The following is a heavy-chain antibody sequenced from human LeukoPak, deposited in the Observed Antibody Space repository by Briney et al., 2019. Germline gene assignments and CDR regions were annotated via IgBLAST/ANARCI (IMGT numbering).Heavy chain of an antibody. J-gene: IGHJ6*03. CDR3: ASRSGKGGSNYYYYYMDV. CDR1: GGTFSSYA. V-gene: IGHV1-69*06. Sequence: GASVKVSCKASGGTFSSYAISWVRQAPGQGLEWMGGIIPIFGTANYAQKFQGRVTITADKSTSTAYMELSSLRSEDTAVYYCASRSGKGGSNYYYYYMDVWDKGTTVTVSS. CDR2: IIPIFGTA. D-gene: IGHD3-16*01.